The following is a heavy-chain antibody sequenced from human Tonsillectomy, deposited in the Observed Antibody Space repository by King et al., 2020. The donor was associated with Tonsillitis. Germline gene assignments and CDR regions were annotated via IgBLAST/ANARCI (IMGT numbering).Heavy chain of an antibody. V-gene: IGHV3-7*03. J-gene: IGHJ4*02. Sequence: EVQLVESGGGLVQPGGSLRLSCAASGFTFSSYWMSWVRQAPGKGLEWVANIKQDGSEKYYVDSVKGRLTISRDNTKNSLYLQMNSLRAEDTAVYYCARDWGGRLQLVYCGQGTLFTVSS. CDR1: GFTFSSYW. CDR3: ARDWGGRLQLVY. D-gene: IGHD5-24*01. CDR2: IKQDGSEK.